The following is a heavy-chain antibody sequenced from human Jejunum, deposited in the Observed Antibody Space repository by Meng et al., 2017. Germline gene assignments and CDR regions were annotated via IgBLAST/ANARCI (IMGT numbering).Heavy chain of an antibody. J-gene: IGHJ4*02. Sequence: LSLTCTVSGDSISSSSYYMSWIRQAPGKGLEWVSYISSGGTTIYYADSVKGRFTISRDNAKNSLYLQMNSLRAEDTAVYYCARSGPTDYWGQGTLVTVSS. CDR2: ISSGGTTI. V-gene: IGHV3-11*04. D-gene: IGHD6-25*01. CDR3: ARSGPTDY. CDR1: GDSISSSSYY.